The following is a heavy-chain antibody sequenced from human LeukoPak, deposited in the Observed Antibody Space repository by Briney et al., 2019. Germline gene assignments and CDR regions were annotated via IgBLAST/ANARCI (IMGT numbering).Heavy chain of an antibody. Sequence: ASLKVSCKASGYTFTSYDINWVRQATGQGLEWMGWMNPNSGNTGYAQKFQGRVTSTGNTAMSTAHMELSSLRSEDTAVYYGATRSGLDYWGQGTLVTVSS. J-gene: IGHJ4*02. D-gene: IGHD3-3*01. V-gene: IGHV1-8*01. CDR3: ATRSGLDY. CDR1: GYTFTSYD. CDR2: MNPNSGNT.